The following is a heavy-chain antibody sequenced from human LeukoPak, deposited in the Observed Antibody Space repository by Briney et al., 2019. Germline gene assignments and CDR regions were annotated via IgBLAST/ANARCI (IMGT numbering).Heavy chain of an antibody. V-gene: IGHV3-15*01. CDR3: TTNDAFDI. CDR2: IKRKADGGTT. J-gene: IGHJ3*02. CDR1: GFTFSSYA. Sequence: PGGSLRLSCAASGFTFSSYAMSWVRQAPGKGLEWVGRIKRKADGGTTDYATPVKGRFTISRDDSKNTLFLQMNSLQTEDTAVYYCTTNDAFDIWGQGTMVTVSS.